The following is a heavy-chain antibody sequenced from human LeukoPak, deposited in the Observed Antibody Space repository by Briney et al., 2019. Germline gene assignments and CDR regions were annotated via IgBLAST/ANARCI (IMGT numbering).Heavy chain of an antibody. D-gene: IGHD6-6*01. CDR2: IWYGGSNK. V-gene: IGHV3-30*02. CDR3: AKMGYGSSGLDY. Sequence: SGGSLRLSCAASGFTFSSYGMHWVRQAPGKGLEWVAVIWYGGSNKYYADSVKGRFTISRDNSKNTLYLQMNSLRAEDTAVYYCAKMGYGSSGLDYWGQGTLVTVSS. J-gene: IGHJ4*02. CDR1: GFTFSSYG.